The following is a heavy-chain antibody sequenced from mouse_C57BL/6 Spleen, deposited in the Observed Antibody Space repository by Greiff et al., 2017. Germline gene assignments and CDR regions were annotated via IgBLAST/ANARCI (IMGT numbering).Heavy chain of an antibody. D-gene: IGHD2-3*01. CDR3: ARTDGFEAWFAY. J-gene: IGHJ3*01. CDR1: GYTFTSYW. CDR2: IYPSDSET. V-gene: IGHV1-61*01. Sequence: VQLQQSGAELVRPGSSVKLSCKASGYTFTSYWMDWVKQRPGQGLEWIGNIYPSDSETHYNQKFKDKATLTVDKSSSTAYMQLSSLTSEDSAVYYCARTDGFEAWFAYWGQGTLVTVSA.